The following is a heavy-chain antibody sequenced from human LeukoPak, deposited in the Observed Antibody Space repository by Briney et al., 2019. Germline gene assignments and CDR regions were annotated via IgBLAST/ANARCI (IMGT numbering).Heavy chain of an antibody. CDR1: GFIFSNYA. D-gene: IGHD1-14*01. CDR2: ISAGGGDT. Sequence: PGGSLRLSCAASGFIFSNYAMSWVREAPGKGLEWVSTISAGGGDTDYADSVKGRFTISRDNSKNTLHLQMNSLRAEDTAVYYCAKGNQRAYDAFDIWGQGTMVTVSS. V-gene: IGHV3-23*01. J-gene: IGHJ3*02. CDR3: AKGNQRAYDAFDI.